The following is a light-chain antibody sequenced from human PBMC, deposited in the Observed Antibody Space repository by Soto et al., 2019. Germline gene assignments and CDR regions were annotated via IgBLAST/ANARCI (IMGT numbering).Light chain of an antibody. CDR3: AAWDDSLKEV. CDR2: AND. CDR1: SSNIGRNT. J-gene: IGLJ3*02. Sequence: QSVLTQPPSASGTPGQRVTISCSGSSSNIGRNTVNWYQQLPGTAPKLLILANDQRPSGVPDRFSGSKSGTSASLAISGLQSEDEADYYCAAWDDSLKEVFGGGTKLTVL. V-gene: IGLV1-44*01.